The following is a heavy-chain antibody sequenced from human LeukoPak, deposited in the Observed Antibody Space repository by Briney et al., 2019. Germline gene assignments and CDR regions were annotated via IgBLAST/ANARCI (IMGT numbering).Heavy chain of an antibody. J-gene: IGHJ1*01. CDR3: AKDRRGYSGYDWSGYIQH. D-gene: IGHD5-12*01. V-gene: IGHV3-43D*04. CDR1: GFTFDVYA. Sequence: GGSLRLSCAASGFTFDVYAMHRLRQAPGKGLDWFSLISGDGGSTYYADSVKGRFTIYRDNSKNSLYLQMNSLRAEDTALYYCAKDRRGYSGYDWSGYIQHWGQGTLVTVSS. CDR2: ISGDGGST.